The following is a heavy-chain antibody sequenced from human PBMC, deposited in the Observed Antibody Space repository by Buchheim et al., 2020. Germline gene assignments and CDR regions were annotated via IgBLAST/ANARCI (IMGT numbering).Heavy chain of an antibody. V-gene: IGHV4-59*12. Sequence: QVQLQESGPGLVKPSETLSLTCTVSGGSISSYYWSWIRQPPGKGLEWIGYIYYSGSTNYNPSLKSRVPLSVDTSKNQFSLKLSSVTAADTAVYYCARDLLGYCSSTSCYTGGMDVWGQGTT. CDR1: GGSISSYY. CDR2: IYYSGST. D-gene: IGHD2-2*02. CDR3: ARDLLGYCSSTSCYTGGMDV. J-gene: IGHJ6*02.